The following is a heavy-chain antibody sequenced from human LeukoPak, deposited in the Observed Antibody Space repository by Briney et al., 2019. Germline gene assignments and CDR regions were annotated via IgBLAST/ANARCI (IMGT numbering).Heavy chain of an antibody. CDR1: GDSITSGSYF. Sequence: TSETLSLTCSVSGDSITSGSYFWSWVRQPAGKGLEWIGRIQASGRTSYNPSLKSRVTISTDTSKNQFSLKLSSVTAADTALYYCARELSNAWEVQGYWGQGTLVTVSS. D-gene: IGHD1-26*01. CDR2: IQASGRT. V-gene: IGHV4-61*02. CDR3: ARELSNAWEVQGY. J-gene: IGHJ4*02.